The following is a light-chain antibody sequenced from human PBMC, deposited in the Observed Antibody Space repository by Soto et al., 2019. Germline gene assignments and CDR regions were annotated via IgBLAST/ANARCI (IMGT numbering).Light chain of an antibody. CDR3: SAYTRSSTLV. CDR1: SSDVGGYNY. CDR2: EVT. V-gene: IGLV2-14*01. Sequence: QSALTQPASVSGSPGQSITISCTGTSSDVGGYNYVSWYHQHPGKAPKLMIYEVTNRPSGVSNRFSGSKSGNTASLTISGPPADDESSYNCSAYTRSSTLVFGGGTAPTVL. J-gene: IGLJ3*02.